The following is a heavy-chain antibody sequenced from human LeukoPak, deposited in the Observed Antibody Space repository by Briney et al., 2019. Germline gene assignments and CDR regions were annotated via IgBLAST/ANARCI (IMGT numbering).Heavy chain of an antibody. D-gene: IGHD4-17*01. J-gene: IGHJ1*01. Sequence: GASVKVSCKASGYTFTGYYIHWVRQAPGQGLEWMGIINPSGGSTSYAQKFQGRVTMTRDMSTSTVYMELSSLRSEDTAVYYCARVHDYGDYALQHWGQGTLVTVSS. CDR1: GYTFTGYY. CDR2: INPSGGST. V-gene: IGHV1-46*01. CDR3: ARVHDYGDYALQH.